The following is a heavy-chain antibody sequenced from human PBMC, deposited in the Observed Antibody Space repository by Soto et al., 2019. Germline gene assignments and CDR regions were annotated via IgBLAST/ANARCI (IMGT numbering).Heavy chain of an antibody. CDR3: ASIAVAGTHFDY. CDR2: ISYDGSNK. Sequence: PGGSLRLSCAASGFTFSSYAMHWVRQAPGKGLEWVAVISYDGSNKYYADSVKGRFTISRDNSKNTLYLQMNSLRAEDTAVYYCASIAVAGTHFDYWGQGTLVTVSS. D-gene: IGHD6-19*01. J-gene: IGHJ4*02. V-gene: IGHV3-30-3*01. CDR1: GFTFSSYA.